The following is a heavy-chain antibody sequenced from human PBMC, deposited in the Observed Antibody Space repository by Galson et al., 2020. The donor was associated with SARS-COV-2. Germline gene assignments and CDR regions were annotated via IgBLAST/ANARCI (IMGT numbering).Heavy chain of an antibody. D-gene: IGHD2-2*01. CDR2: IKQDGSEK. CDR1: GFLFRSHW. Sequence: SCEGSGFLFRSHWMSWVRQVPGKGLEWVANIKQDGSEKYYVGSVKGRFTISRDNAKNSMYLQLKSLRAEDTAVYYCAREEEGSSDFDYWGQGTLVTFSS. J-gene: IGHJ4*02. CDR3: AREEEGSSDFDY. V-gene: IGHV3-7*03.